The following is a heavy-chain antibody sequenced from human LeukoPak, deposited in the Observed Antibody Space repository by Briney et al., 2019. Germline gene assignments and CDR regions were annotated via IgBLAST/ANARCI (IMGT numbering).Heavy chain of an antibody. CDR3: ARDAKYYYGSRTYFFFEY. D-gene: IGHD3-10*01. Sequence: GGSLRPSCAASGFSFSSFSMNWVRQAPGKGLEWVSYISGGSSFIYYVDSVKGRFTISRDNAKNSLYLQMSSLRAEDTAVYYCARDAKYYYGSRTYFFFEYWGQGTLLTVSS. CDR1: GFSFSSFS. V-gene: IGHV3-21*04. CDR2: ISGGSSFI. J-gene: IGHJ4*02.